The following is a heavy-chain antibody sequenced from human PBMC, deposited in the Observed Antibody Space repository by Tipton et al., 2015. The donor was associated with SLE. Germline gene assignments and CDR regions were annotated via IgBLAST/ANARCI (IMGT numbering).Heavy chain of an antibody. V-gene: IGHV4-39*07. Sequence: GLVKPSETLSLTCSVSGDSISSSYYWGWIRQPPGKGLEWIGTLYFNGRTFYSPSLKSRVTISQDTSKNQVSLKLSSVTAADTAVYYCARDHRGSIVGAVGLWGQGTLVTVSS. CDR1: GDSISSSYY. CDR2: LYFNGRT. J-gene: IGHJ4*02. CDR3: ARDHRGSIVGAVGL. D-gene: IGHD1-26*01.